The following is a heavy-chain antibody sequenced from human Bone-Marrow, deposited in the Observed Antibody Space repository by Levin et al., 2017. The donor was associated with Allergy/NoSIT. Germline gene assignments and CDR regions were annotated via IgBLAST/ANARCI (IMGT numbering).Heavy chain of an antibody. CDR2: TFHDGST. V-gene: IGHV4-30-4*01. J-gene: IGHJ4*02. Sequence: SETLSLTCTVSGDPIRSGDYYWNWIRQFPGKGLEWIGYTFHDGSTSYRPSLKSRVTISVDTSRNEVSLNLRVVTAADTAVYYCARGYDFWSGFHTDWGQGTLVIVSS. CDR1: GDPIRSGDYY. CDR3: ARGYDFWSGFHTD. D-gene: IGHD3-3*01.